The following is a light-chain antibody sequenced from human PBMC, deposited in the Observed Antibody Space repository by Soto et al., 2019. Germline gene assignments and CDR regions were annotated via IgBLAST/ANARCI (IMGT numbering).Light chain of an antibody. CDR1: QSVGSGH. Sequence: EIFLTQSPGTLSLSPGERATLFCRASQSVGSGHLGWYQQKPGQAPRLLIYGVSSRATGVPDRFSGSGSGTDFTLTISRLAPEDFAVYYCHHYCSSPRRTFGQGTKVEI. J-gene: IGKJ1*01. V-gene: IGKV3-20*01. CDR3: HHYCSSPRRT. CDR2: GVS.